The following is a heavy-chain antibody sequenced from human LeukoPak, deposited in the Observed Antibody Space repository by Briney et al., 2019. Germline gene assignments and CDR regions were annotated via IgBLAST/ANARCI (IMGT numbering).Heavy chain of an antibody. V-gene: IGHV1-18*04. Sequence: ASVKVSCKASGYTFTGYYAHWVRQAPGQGLEWMGWISAYNGNTNYAQRLQGRVTMTTDTSTSTAYMELRSLTSDDTAVYYCARVPSGGPFDYWGQGTLVTVSS. CDR2: ISAYNGNT. CDR3: ARVPSGGPFDY. CDR1: GYTFTGYY. D-gene: IGHD2-15*01. J-gene: IGHJ4*02.